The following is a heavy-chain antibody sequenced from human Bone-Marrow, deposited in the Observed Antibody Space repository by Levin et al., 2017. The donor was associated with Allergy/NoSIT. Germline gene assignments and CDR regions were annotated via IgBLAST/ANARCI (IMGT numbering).Heavy chain of an antibody. D-gene: IGHD3-3*01. CDR1: GFTFSSYW. Sequence: PGGSLRLSCAASGFTFSSYWMSWVRQAPGKGLEWVANIKQDGSEKYYVDSVKGRFTISRDNAKNSLYLQMNSLRAEDTAVYYCARVPPEYYDFWSAFDWFDPWGQGTLVTVSS. J-gene: IGHJ5*02. CDR2: IKQDGSEK. V-gene: IGHV3-7*01. CDR3: ARVPPEYYDFWSAFDWFDP.